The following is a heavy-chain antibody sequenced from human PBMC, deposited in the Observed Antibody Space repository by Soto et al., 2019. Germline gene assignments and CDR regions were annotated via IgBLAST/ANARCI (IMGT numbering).Heavy chain of an antibody. CDR3: ARVYDYVWGSYRSYYFDY. CDR2: TIPIFGTA. D-gene: IGHD3-16*02. CDR1: GGTFSSYA. Sequence: GASVKVSCKASGGTFSSYAISWVRQAPGQGLEWMGGTIPIFGTANYAQKFQGRVTITADESTSTAYMELSSLRSEDTAVYYCARVYDYVWGSYRSYYFDYWGQGTLVTVSS. J-gene: IGHJ4*02. V-gene: IGHV1-69*13.